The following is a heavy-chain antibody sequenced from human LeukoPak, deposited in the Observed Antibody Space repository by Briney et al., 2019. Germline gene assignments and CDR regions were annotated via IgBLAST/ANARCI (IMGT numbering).Heavy chain of an antibody. J-gene: IGHJ4*02. CDR1: GFTFSSYD. Sequence: GGSLRLSCAASGFTFSSYDMHWVRQAPGKGLEWVAVIWADGSNKYHADSVKGRFTISRDNSTNTLYLQMNTLRAEDTAVYYCARDRKVDYFDYWGQGTLVTVSS. CDR3: ARDRKVDYFDY. V-gene: IGHV3-33*01. CDR2: IWADGSNK.